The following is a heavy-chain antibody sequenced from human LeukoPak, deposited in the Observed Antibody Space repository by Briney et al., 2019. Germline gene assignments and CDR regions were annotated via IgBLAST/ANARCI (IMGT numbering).Heavy chain of an antibody. CDR3: AREWRVVAATSAAFDI. Sequence: GGSLRLSCAASGFTFSSYAMHWVRQAPGKGLGWVAVTSYGGSNQYYADSVKGRFTLSRDNSKKTVYLQMTSLRPEDTAVYYCAREWRVVAATSAAFDIWGQGTMVTVSS. D-gene: IGHD2-15*01. CDR2: TSYGGSNQ. V-gene: IGHV3-30-3*01. CDR1: GFTFSSYA. J-gene: IGHJ3*02.